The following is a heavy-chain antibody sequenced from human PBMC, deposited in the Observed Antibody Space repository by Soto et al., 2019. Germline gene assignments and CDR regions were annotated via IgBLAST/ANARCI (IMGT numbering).Heavy chain of an antibody. J-gene: IGHJ4*02. CDR3: AKVNDGYNYGYFDY. CDR1: GFTFSSYA. D-gene: IGHD5-12*01. CDR2: ISGSGGST. Sequence: GGSLRLSCAASGFTFSSYAMSWVRQAPGKGLEWVSAISGSGGSTYYADSVKGRFTISRDNSKNTLYLQMNSLRAEDTAVYYCAKVNDGYNYGYFDYWGQGTLVTAPQ. V-gene: IGHV3-23*01.